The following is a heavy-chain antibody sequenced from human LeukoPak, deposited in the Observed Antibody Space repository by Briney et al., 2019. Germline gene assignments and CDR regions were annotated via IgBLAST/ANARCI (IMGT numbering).Heavy chain of an antibody. J-gene: IGHJ5*02. CDR3: ARGRFRYYYDSSGYLYNWFDP. D-gene: IGHD3-22*01. CDR1: GFTFTGYY. CDR2: INPTSGGT. Sequence: GASMKVSCKTSGFTFTGYYIHWVRQAPGQRLEWLGWINPTSGGTDYAQKFQGRLTITRNTSISTAYMELSSLRSEDTAVYYCARGRFRYYYDSSGYLYNWFDPWGQGTLVTVSS. V-gene: IGHV1-2*02.